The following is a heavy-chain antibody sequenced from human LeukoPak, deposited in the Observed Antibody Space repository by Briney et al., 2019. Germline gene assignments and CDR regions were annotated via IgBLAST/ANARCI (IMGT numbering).Heavy chain of an antibody. Sequence: GGSLRLSCAASGFTFSSYWMSWVRQAPGKGLEWVANIKQDGSEKYYVDSVKGRFTISRDNAKNSLYLQMNSLRAEDMAVYYCASVPSGATDYYYYYMDVWGKGTTVTVSS. V-gene: IGHV3-7*01. CDR3: ASVPSGATDYYYYYMDV. CDR2: IKQDGSEK. D-gene: IGHD2-15*01. J-gene: IGHJ6*03. CDR1: GFTFSSYW.